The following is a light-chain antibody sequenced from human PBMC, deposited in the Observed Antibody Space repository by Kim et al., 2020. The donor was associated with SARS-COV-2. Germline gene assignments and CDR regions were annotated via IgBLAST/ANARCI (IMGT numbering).Light chain of an antibody. CDR1: QSIGSTY. Sequence: LSPGERATLSCRVSQSIGSTYLAWYQHKSGQSPRLLIYAASNRATGIPDRFSGSGSGTDFTLTISRLEPEDFAVYYCQHFGSSLYTFGQGTKLEIK. CDR3: QHFGSSLYT. CDR2: AAS. V-gene: IGKV3-20*01. J-gene: IGKJ2*01.